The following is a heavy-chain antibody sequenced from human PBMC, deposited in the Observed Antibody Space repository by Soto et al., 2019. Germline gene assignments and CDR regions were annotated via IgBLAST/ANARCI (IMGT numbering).Heavy chain of an antibody. CDR1: GFTFSSYA. J-gene: IGHJ4*02. D-gene: IGHD1-26*01. CDR2: ISGSGGST. Sequence: EVQLLESGGGLVQPGGSLRLSCAASGFTFSSYAMRWVRQAPVKGLEWVSAISGSGGSTYYADSVKGRCTISRDNATNTVYLQMNSLRAADTAVYYGASRGSGSYYDYWGQGTVVTVPS. V-gene: IGHV3-23*01. CDR3: ASRGSGSYYDY.